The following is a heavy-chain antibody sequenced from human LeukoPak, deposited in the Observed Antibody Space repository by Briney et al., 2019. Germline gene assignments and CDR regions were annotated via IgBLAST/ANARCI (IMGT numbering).Heavy chain of an antibody. J-gene: IGHJ3*02. CDR1: DDSFSSHY. Sequence: SETLSLTCAVSDDSFSSHYWTWIRQPPRKGLEWIGYISYIGSTNYNPSLKSRVTISIDTSKNQFSPKLSSVTAADTAVYYCARDLVTVTKGFDIWGQGTMVSVSS. CDR3: ARDLVTVTKGFDI. D-gene: IGHD4-17*01. V-gene: IGHV4-59*11. CDR2: ISYIGST.